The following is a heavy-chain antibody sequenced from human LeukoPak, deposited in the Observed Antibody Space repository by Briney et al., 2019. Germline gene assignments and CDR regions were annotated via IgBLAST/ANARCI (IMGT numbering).Heavy chain of an antibody. CDR1: GGSFSGYY. Sequence: PSETLSLTCAVYGGSFSGYYWSWIRQPPGKGLEWIGEINHSGSTNYNPSPTSRVTISVDTSKNQFSLKLSSVTAADTAVYYCARARRGSASYYELNFDYWGQGTLVTVSS. CDR3: ARARRGSASYYELNFDY. V-gene: IGHV4-34*01. CDR2: INHSGST. J-gene: IGHJ4*01. D-gene: IGHD3-10*01.